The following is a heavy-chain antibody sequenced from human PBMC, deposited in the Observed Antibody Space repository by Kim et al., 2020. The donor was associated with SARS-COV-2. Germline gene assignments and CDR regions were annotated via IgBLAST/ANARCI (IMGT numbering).Heavy chain of an antibody. CDR2: IDSSGNT. Sequence: GGSLRLSCAASGLTVSSTSMIWVRRAPGKGLEWVSGIDSSGNTYYADSVKVRFTISRDYSKNTLYLQMNSLRADDTALFYCAGRPTIGSSFDYWGQGTL. D-gene: IGHD6-6*01. CDR3: AGRPTIGSSFDY. V-gene: IGHV3-53*01. J-gene: IGHJ4*02. CDR1: GLTVSSTS.